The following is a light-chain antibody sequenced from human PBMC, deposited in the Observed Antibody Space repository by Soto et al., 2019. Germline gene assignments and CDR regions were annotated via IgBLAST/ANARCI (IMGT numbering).Light chain of an antibody. V-gene: IGLV1-51*01. Sequence: QSVLTQPPSVSAAPGQKVTISCSGSSSNIGNNYVSWYQQFPGTAPKLLIYDNNKRPSGIPDRFSGSKSGTSATLSITGLRTGDEADYYCGTWDSSLTTGGVFGGGTKLTVL. CDR2: DNN. CDR3: GTWDSSLTTGGV. CDR1: SSNIGNNY. J-gene: IGLJ2*01.